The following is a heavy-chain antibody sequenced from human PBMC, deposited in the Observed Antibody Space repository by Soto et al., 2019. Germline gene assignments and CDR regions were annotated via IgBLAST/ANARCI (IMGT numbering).Heavy chain of an antibody. J-gene: IGHJ4*02. Sequence: PGGSLRLSCAASGFTFSHFEMSWVRQAQGKGLEWIWYITISGGNTDYADSGKGRFTISRDNTKDSLSLQTNSLRAEDTAVYYCAKGHVFVAPQNGRSFDSWGQGSLVTVSS. CDR1: GFTFSHFE. CDR3: AKGHVFVAPQNGRSFDS. V-gene: IGHV3-48*03. D-gene: IGHD2-21*01. CDR2: ITISGGNT.